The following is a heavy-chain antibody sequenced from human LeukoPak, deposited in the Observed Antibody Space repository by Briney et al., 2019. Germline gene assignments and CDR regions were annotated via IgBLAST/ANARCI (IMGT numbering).Heavy chain of an antibody. CDR3: ARKADLVINYYYGMDV. CDR2: ISSSSSYI. CDR1: GFTFSSYS. D-gene: IGHD3-9*01. Sequence: KPGGSLRLSCAASGFTFSSYSMNWVRQAPGKGLEWVSSISSSSSYIYYADSVKGRFTTSRDNAKNSLYLQMNSLRAEDTAVYYCARKADLVINYYYGMDVWGKGTTVTVSS. V-gene: IGHV3-21*01. J-gene: IGHJ6*04.